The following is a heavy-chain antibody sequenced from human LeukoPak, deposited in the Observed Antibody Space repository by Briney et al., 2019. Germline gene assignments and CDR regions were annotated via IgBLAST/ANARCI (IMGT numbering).Heavy chain of an antibody. V-gene: IGHV1-2*06. J-gene: IGHJ4*02. Sequence: ASVKVSCKASGYSFTGYYIHWVRQAPGQGLEWMGRINPNSAGTNYAQKFQGRVTMTRDTSINTAYMELSRLRSGDTAVYYCAREYSYAYYFDNWGQGTLVTVSS. CDR3: AREYSYAYYFDN. CDR1: GYSFTGYY. CDR2: INPNSAGT. D-gene: IGHD5-18*01.